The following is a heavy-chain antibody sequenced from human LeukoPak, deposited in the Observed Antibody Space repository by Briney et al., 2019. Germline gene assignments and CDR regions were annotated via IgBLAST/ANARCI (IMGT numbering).Heavy chain of an antibody. CDR1: GGSISSYY. J-gene: IGHJ3*02. CDR3: ARAGSGDAFDI. D-gene: IGHD3-10*01. Sequence: SETLSLTCTVSGGSISSYYWNWIRQPPGKGLEWIGYMYNSGSTHYNPSLKSRVTTSLDTSKNHFSLKLSSVTAADTAVYYCARAGSGDAFDIWGQGTMVTVSS. CDR2: MYNSGST. V-gene: IGHV4-59*01.